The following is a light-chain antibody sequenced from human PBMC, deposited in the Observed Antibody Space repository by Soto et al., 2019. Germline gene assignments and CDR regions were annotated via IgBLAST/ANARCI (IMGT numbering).Light chain of an antibody. J-gene: IGLJ3*02. CDR3: LLFYGGVWV. Sequence: QAVVTQAPSMTVSPGGTVTLTCASSIGAVTSGNYPNWFQQKPGQAPRPLIYSTGDKHSWTPARYSGSLLGGKAALTLSGVQPEDEADYYCLLFYGGVWVFGGGTKVTVL. CDR1: IGAVTSGNY. CDR2: STG. V-gene: IGLV7-43*01.